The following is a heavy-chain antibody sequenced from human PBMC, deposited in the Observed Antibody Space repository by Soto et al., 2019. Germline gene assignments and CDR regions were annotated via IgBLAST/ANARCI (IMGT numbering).Heavy chain of an antibody. D-gene: IGHD4-4*01. Sequence: SETLSLTCTVSGGSISSYYWSWIRQPPGKGLEWIGYIYYSGSTNYNPSLKSRVTISVDTSKNQFSLKLSSVTAADTAVYYCARYSNYETYYYYYYYMDVWGKGTTVTVSS. J-gene: IGHJ6*03. V-gene: IGHV4-59*01. CDR1: GGSISSYY. CDR2: IYYSGST. CDR3: ARYSNYETYYYYYYYMDV.